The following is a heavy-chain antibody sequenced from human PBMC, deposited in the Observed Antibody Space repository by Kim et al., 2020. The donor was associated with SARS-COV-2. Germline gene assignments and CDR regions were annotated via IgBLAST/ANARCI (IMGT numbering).Heavy chain of an antibody. CDR3: AKAVVRGVNYYYYGMDV. J-gene: IGHJ6*01. V-gene: IGHV3-30*02. Sequence: GRFTITRDNPENTLYLQMNSLRPEDTAVYYCAKAVVRGVNYYYYGMDVWGQGTTVAVSS. D-gene: IGHD3-10*01.